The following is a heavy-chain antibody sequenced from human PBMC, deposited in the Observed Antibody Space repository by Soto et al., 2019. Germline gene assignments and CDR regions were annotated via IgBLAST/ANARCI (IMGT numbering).Heavy chain of an antibody. Sequence: ASVKVSCKASGYTFTSYAMHWVRQAPGQRLEWMGWINAGNGNTKYSQKFQGRVTITRDTSASTAYMELSSLRSEDTAVYYCARDPKPITYYDFWSGYYTGYGMDVWGQGTTVTVSS. CDR1: GYTFTSYA. J-gene: IGHJ6*02. CDR2: INAGNGNT. D-gene: IGHD3-3*01. V-gene: IGHV1-3*01. CDR3: ARDPKPITYYDFWSGYYTGYGMDV.